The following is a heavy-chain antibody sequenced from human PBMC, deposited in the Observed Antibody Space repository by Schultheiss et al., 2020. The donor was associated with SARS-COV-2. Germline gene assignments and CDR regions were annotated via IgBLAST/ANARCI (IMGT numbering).Heavy chain of an antibody. CDR1: GGSFSGYY. V-gene: IGHV4-34*01. CDR2: INHSGST. J-gene: IGHJ3*02. CDR3: ARGRRVVVAATPVTFDI. Sequence: SETLSLTCAVYGGSFSGYYWSWIRQPPGKGLEWIGEINHSGSTNYNPSLKSRVTISVDTSKNQFSLKLSSVTAADTAVYYCARGRRVVVAATPVTFDIWGQGTMVTVSS. D-gene: IGHD2-15*01.